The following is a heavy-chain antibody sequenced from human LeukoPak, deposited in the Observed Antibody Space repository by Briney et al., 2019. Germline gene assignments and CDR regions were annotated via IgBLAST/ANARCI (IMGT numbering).Heavy chain of an antibody. CDR1: GFTFSDYY. J-gene: IGHJ6*02. CDR3: ARDVFLTGSEGYGMDV. Sequence: GGSLRLSCAASGFTFSDYYMSWIRQAPGKGLEWVSYISSSSSYTNYADSVKGRFTTSRDNAKNSLYLQMNSLRAEDTAVYYCARDVFLTGSEGYGMDVWGQGTTVTVSS. D-gene: IGHD3-9*01. V-gene: IGHV3-11*06. CDR2: ISSSSSYT.